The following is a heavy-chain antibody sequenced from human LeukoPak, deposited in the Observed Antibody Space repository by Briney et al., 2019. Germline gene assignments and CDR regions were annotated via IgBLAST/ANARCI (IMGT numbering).Heavy chain of an antibody. D-gene: IGHD3-10*01. Sequence: PSETLSLTCTVSGGSISSSSYYWGWIRQPPGKGLEWIGRIYYSGSTYYNPSLKSRVTISVDTSKNQFSLKLSSVTAADTAVYYCARGQGMGLYYYYGMDVWGQGTTVTVSS. J-gene: IGHJ6*02. CDR2: IYYSGST. CDR3: ARGQGMGLYYYYGMDV. V-gene: IGHV4-39*07. CDR1: GGSISSSSYY.